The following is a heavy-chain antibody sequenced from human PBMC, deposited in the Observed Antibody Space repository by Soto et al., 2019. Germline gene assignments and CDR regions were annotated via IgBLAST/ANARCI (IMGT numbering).Heavy chain of an antibody. Sequence: SDTLSLTCTFTVYSVNSYYCSLILQPPGKGLECMGYVYYSGSTNYNPSIKSRVTISVDTSKNQISLRLKSVTAADTAVYYCARDEKSGIQYFEYWGKGSMVNVSS. D-gene: IGHD6-13*01. CDR2: VYYSGST. V-gene: IGHV4-59*02. CDR3: ARDEKSGIQYFEY. J-gene: IGHJ4*02. CDR1: VYSVNSYY.